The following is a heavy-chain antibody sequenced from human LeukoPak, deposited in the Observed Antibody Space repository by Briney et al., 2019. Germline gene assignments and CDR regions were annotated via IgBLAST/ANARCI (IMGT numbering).Heavy chain of an antibody. J-gene: IGHJ3*02. CDR3: ARDLTTYYDFWSGPIGGAFDI. V-gene: IGHV3-30*02. Sequence: PGGSLRLSCAASGFTFSNYGIHWVRQAPGKGLEWVTFIQTDGNTKYYADSVKGRFTISRDNAKNTLYLQMNSLRAEDTAVYYCARDLTTYYDFWSGPIGGAFDIWGQGTMVTVSS. CDR1: GFTFSNYG. D-gene: IGHD3-3*01. CDR2: IQTDGNTK.